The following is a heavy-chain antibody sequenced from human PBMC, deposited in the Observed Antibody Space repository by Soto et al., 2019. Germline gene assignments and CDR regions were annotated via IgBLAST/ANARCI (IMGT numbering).Heavy chain of an antibody. CDR1: GFTFSSYA. V-gene: IGHV3-23*01. Sequence: GGSLRLSCAASGFTFSSYAMSWVRQAPGKGLEWVSAISGSGCSTYYADSVKGRFTISRDNSKNTLYLQMNSLRAEDTAVYYCAKDLPETYSGSYYAEYFQHWGQGTLVTVSS. D-gene: IGHD1-26*01. CDR2: ISGSGCST. CDR3: AKDLPETYSGSYYAEYFQH. J-gene: IGHJ1*01.